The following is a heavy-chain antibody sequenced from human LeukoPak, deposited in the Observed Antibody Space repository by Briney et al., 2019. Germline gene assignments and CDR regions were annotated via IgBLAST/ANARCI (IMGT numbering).Heavy chain of an antibody. CDR2: IYYSGST. J-gene: IGHJ6*02. CDR1: GGSINSGDYY. D-gene: IGHD2-15*01. CDR3: ARRVVVVAATIGMDV. V-gene: IGHV4-30-4*01. Sequence: SQTLSLTCTVSGGSINSGDYYWSWIRQPPGKGLEWIGYIYYSGSTYYNPSLKSRVTISVDTSKNQFSLKLSSVTAADTAVYYCARRVVVVAATIGMDVWGQGTTVTVSS.